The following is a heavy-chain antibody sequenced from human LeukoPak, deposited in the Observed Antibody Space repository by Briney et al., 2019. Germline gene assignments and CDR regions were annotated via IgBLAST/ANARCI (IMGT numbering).Heavy chain of an antibody. CDR1: GFTFSGHA. Sequence: GSLRLSCAASGFTFSGHAMSWVRQAPGKGLEWVSAISGSGGSTYYADSVKGRFTISRDNSKNTLYLQMNSLRVEDTAVYYCAKGPGGCSSTSCYSDYWGQGTLVTVSS. CDR3: AKGPGGCSSTSCYSDY. V-gene: IGHV3-23*01. D-gene: IGHD2-2*01. J-gene: IGHJ4*02. CDR2: ISGSGGST.